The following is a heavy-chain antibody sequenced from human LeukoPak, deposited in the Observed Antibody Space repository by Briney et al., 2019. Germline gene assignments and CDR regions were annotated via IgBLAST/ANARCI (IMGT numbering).Heavy chain of an antibody. J-gene: IGHJ4*02. V-gene: IGHV6-1*01. CDR2: TYYRSKWYN. CDR1: GDSVSSNSAA. CDR3: AKGRGDIVATIDY. D-gene: IGHD5-12*01. Sequence: SQTLSLTCAISGDSVSSNSAAWNWFRQSPSRGLEWLGRTYYRSKWYNDYAVSVKSRITINPDTSKNQFSLQLNSVTPEDTALYYCAKGRGDIVATIDYWGQGTLVTVSS.